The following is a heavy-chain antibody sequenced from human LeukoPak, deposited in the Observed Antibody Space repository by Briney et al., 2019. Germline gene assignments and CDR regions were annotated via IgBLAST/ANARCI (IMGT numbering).Heavy chain of an antibody. CDR2: ISYDGSNK. Sequence: GGSLRLSCAAAGFTFSSYAMHWVRQAPGKGLEWVAVISYDGSNKYYADSVKGRFTISRDNSKNTLYLQMNSLRAEDTAVYYCARDVYCSSTSCYTENWLDPWGQGTLVTVSS. CDR1: GFTFSSYA. V-gene: IGHV3-30*04. J-gene: IGHJ5*02. D-gene: IGHD2-2*02. CDR3: ARDVYCSSTSCYTENWLDP.